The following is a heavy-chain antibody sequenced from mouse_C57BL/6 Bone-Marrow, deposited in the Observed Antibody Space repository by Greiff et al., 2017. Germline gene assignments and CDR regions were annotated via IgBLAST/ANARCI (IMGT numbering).Heavy chain of an antibody. D-gene: IGHD2-2*01. CDR2: SRNKANDYTT. CDR3: ARDAGLRAMDY. Sequence: EVNVVESGGGLVQSGRSLRLSCATSGFTFSDFYMEWVRQAPGKGLEWIAASRNKANDYTTEYSASVKGRFIVSRDTSQSILYLQMNALRAEDTAIYYCARDAGLRAMDYWGQGTSVTVSS. J-gene: IGHJ4*01. CDR1: GFTFSDFY. V-gene: IGHV7-1*01.